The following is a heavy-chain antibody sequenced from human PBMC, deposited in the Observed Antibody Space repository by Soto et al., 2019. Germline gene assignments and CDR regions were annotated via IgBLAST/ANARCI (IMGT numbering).Heavy chain of an antibody. J-gene: IGHJ4*02. D-gene: IGHD5-18*01. Sequence: QVQLVQSGAEVKKPGASVKVSCKASGYTFTSYAMHWVRQAPGQRLEWMGWINAGNGNTKYSQKFQGRVTITRDTSASTAYMELSSLRSEDTAVYYCARDRESGIQLWEYYFDYWGQGTLVTVSS. CDR2: INAGNGNT. CDR1: GYTFTSYA. V-gene: IGHV1-3*01. CDR3: ARDRESGIQLWEYYFDY.